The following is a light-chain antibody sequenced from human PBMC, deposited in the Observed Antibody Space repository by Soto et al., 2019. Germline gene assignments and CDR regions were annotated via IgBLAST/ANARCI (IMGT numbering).Light chain of an antibody. CDR2: RNN. V-gene: IGLV1-47*01. CDR3: AAWDDSLSGYV. Sequence: QSVLTQPPSASGTPGQRVTISCSGSSSNIGSDYVYWYQQFPGTAPKLLIYRNNQRPSGVPDRFSGSKSGTSASLAISGLRSEDEADYYCAAWDDSLSGYVFGTGTKGHRP. CDR1: SSNIGSDY. J-gene: IGLJ1*01.